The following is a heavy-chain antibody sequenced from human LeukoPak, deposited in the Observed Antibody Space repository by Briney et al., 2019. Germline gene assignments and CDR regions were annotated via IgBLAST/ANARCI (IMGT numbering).Heavy chain of an antibody. Sequence: GGSLRLSCAASGFTFSDYYMSWIRQAPGKGLEWVSYISSNGSTIYYADSVKGRFTISRDNAKNSLYLQMNSLRAEDTAEYYCARLPLLVGSYYQNYYYGMDVWGQGTTVTVSS. V-gene: IGHV3-11*01. CDR3: ARLPLLVGSYYQNYYYGMDV. CDR2: ISSNGSTI. J-gene: IGHJ6*02. CDR1: GFTFSDYY. D-gene: IGHD1-26*01.